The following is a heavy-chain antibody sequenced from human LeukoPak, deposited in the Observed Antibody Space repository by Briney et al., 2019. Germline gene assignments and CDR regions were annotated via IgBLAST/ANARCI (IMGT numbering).Heavy chain of an antibody. Sequence: GGSPRLSCAASGLTFSSYAMHWVRQDPGKGLEYVSAISGNGGSTYYANSVKGRFTISRDNSKNTLYLQMGSLRAEDMAVYYCARDYYDSSGYEEGGYYYYMDVWGKGTTVTVSS. CDR1: GLTFSSYA. CDR3: ARDYYDSSGYEEGGYYYYMDV. J-gene: IGHJ6*03. D-gene: IGHD3-22*01. V-gene: IGHV3-64*01. CDR2: ISGNGGST.